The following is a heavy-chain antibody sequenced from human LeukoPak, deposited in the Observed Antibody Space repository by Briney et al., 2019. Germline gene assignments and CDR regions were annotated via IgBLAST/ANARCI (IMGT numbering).Heavy chain of an antibody. D-gene: IGHD6-19*01. J-gene: IGHJ3*02. CDR2: INPNSGGT. Sequence: ASVKVSCKASGGTFSSYAISWVRQAPGQGLEWMGGINPNSGGTNYAQKFQGRVTMTRDTSISTAYMELSRLRSDDTAVYYCARGGSGWFDAFDIWGQGTMVTVSS. CDR1: GGTFSSYA. V-gene: IGHV1-2*02. CDR3: ARGGSGWFDAFDI.